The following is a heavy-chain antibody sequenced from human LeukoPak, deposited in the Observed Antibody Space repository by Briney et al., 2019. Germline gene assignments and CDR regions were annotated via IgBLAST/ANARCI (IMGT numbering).Heavy chain of an antibody. V-gene: IGHV3-48*02. Sequence: PGGSLRLPCAGSGFTFSSHSMNWVRQAPGKGLEWVSYISIGSSTIYYADSVKGRFTISRDNAKNSLYLQMNSLRDEDTAVYYCARSRDFDYWGQGTLVTVSS. J-gene: IGHJ4*02. CDR1: GFTFSSHS. CDR3: ARSRDFDY. CDR2: ISIGSSTI.